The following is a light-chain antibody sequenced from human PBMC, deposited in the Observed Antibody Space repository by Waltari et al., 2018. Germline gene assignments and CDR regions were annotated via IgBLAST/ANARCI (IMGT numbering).Light chain of an antibody. CDR1: HTITTY. J-gene: IGKJ4*01. CDR3: QQSYETPLT. Sequence: DTQMTQSPSSLSASVGDRVTITCRASHTITTYLNWYQQKPGKAPKVLISAASTLHSGVPSRFSGSGSGTYFTPTISSLQPEDFATYYCQQSYETPLTFGGGTRVEIK. V-gene: IGKV1-39*01. CDR2: AAS.